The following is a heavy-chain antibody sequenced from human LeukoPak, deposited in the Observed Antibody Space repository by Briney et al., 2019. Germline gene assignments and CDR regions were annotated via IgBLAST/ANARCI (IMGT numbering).Heavy chain of an antibody. D-gene: IGHD3-9*01. V-gene: IGHV4-31*03. CDR1: GGSISSGGYY. J-gene: IGHJ4*02. CDR2: IYYSGST. CDR3: ARGDILTGYWSY. Sequence: PSQTLSLTCTVSGGSISSGGYYWSWIRQHPGKGLEWIGYIYYSGSTYYNPSLKSRVTISVDTSKNQFSLKLGSVTAADTAVYYCARGDILTGYWSYWGQGTLVTVSS.